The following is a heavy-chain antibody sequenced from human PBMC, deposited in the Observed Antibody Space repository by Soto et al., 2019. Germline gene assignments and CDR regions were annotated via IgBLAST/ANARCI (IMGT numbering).Heavy chain of an antibody. V-gene: IGHV1-2*04. J-gene: IGHJ4*02. CDR3: ARAAYSSDIDY. CDR1: GYTFTGYY. CDR2: INPNSGGT. Sequence: GASVKVSCKASGYTFTGYYMHWVRRAPGQGLEWMGWINPNSGGTNYAQKFQGWVTITRDTSISTAYMELSRLRSDDTAVYYCARAAYSSDIDYWGQGTLVTVSS. D-gene: IGHD6-25*01.